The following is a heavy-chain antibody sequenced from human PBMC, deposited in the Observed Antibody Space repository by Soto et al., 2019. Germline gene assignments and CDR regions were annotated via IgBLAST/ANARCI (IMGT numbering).Heavy chain of an antibody. D-gene: IGHD5-18*01. Sequence: GGSLRLSCAASGFTFSDYYMSWIRQAPGKGLEWVSYISSSGSTIYYADSVKGRFTISRDNAKNSLYLQMNSLRAEDTAVYYCARDLYSYPYYYYMDVWGKGTTVTVSS. J-gene: IGHJ6*03. CDR2: ISSSGSTI. CDR1: GFTFSDYY. CDR3: ARDLYSYPYYYYMDV. V-gene: IGHV3-11*01.